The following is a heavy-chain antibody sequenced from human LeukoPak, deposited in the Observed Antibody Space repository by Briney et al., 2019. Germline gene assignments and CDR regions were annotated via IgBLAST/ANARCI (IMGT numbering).Heavy chain of an antibody. J-gene: IGHJ6*02. V-gene: IGHV3-20*04. Sequence: GGSLRLSCAASAFSFGDFGMSLVRQAPGKGLEWVSGINWNGVGTSYIDSVKGRFTVSRDNAKNSLYLQMNSLRGEDTALYFCARGRYDISTVHRFFYYGMDVWGQGTPVTVSS. CDR1: AFSFGDFG. CDR3: ARGRYDISTVHRFFYYGMDV. D-gene: IGHD3-22*01. CDR2: INWNGVGT.